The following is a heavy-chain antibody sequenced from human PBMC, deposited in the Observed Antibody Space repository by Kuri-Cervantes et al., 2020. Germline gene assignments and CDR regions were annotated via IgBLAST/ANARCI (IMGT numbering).Heavy chain of an antibody. CDR3: ARQLQQWLVPLFDY. V-gene: IGHV5-51*01. CDR2: IYPSDSDT. D-gene: IGHD6-19*01. Sequence: GESLKISCEASGYSFTTYWIGWVRQTPGKGLEWIGIIYPSDSDTKYSPSFQGQVTISVDKSINTAYLQWSSLKASDTALYDCARQLQQWLVPLFDYWGQGTLVTDSS. CDR1: GYSFTTYW. J-gene: IGHJ4*02.